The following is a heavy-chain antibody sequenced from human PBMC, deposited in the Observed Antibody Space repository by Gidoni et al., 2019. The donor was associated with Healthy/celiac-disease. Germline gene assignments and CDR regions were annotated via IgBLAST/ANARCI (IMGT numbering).Heavy chain of an antibody. CDR3: AKDSLYYDFWSAEWGRYGMDV. J-gene: IGHJ6*02. V-gene: IGHV3-23*01. D-gene: IGHD3-3*01. Sequence: EVQLLESGGGLVQPGGSLRLSCAASGFTFSSYAMSWVRQAPGKGLEWVSAISGSGGSTYYADSVKGRFTISRDNSKNTLYLQMNSLRAEDTAVYYCAKDSLYYDFWSAEWGRYGMDVWGQGTTVTVSS. CDR2: ISGSGGST. CDR1: GFTFSSYA.